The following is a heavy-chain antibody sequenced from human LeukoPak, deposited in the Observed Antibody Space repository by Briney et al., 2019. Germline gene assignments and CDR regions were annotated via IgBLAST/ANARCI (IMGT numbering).Heavy chain of an antibody. CDR2: IRSKAYGGTT. J-gene: IGHJ4*02. Sequence: GRSLRLSCTASGFTFGDYAMSWVRQAPGKGLEWVGFIRSKAYGGTTEYAASVKGRFTISRDDSKSIAYLQVNSLKTEDTAVYYCTSVGAGAFDYWGQGTLVTVSS. V-gene: IGHV3-49*04. CDR1: GFTFGDYA. CDR3: TSVGAGAFDY. D-gene: IGHD1-26*01.